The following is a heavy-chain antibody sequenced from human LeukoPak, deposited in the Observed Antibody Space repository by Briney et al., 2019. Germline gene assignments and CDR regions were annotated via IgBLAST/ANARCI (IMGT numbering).Heavy chain of an antibody. CDR2: INPSGGST. J-gene: IGHJ4*02. CDR1: GYTFTSYY. Sequence: ASVKVSCKASGYTFTSYYMHWVRQAPGQGLEWMGIINPSGGSTSYAQRFQGRVTMTKDTSTSTVYMELSSVRSEDTAVYYCARVGRGYGYNIVTDYWGQGTLVTVSS. CDR3: ARVGRGYGYNIVTDY. D-gene: IGHD5-24*01. V-gene: IGHV1-46*01.